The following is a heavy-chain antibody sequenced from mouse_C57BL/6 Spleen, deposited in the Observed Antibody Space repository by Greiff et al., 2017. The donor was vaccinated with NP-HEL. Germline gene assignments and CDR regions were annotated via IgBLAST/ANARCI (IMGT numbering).Heavy chain of an antibody. CDR1: GYAFSSSW. J-gene: IGHJ2*01. CDR2: IYPGDGDT. Sequence: QVQLQQSGPELVKPGASVKISCKASGYAFSSSWMNWVKQRPGKGLEWIGRIYPGDGDTTYNGKFKGKATLTADKSSSTAYMQLSSLTSEDSAVYFCAYSNYVGFDYWGQGTTLTVSS. D-gene: IGHD2-5*01. V-gene: IGHV1-82*01. CDR3: AYSNYVGFDY.